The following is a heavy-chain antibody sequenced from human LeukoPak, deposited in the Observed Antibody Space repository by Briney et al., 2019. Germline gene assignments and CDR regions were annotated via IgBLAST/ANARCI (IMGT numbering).Heavy chain of an antibody. Sequence: RSQTLSLTCAISGDSVSSNSAGWSWIRQSPSRGLEWLGRTYYRSKRYNDYAVSVKGRITINPDTSKNQFSLQLNSVTPEDTAVYYCAKGGGSLDYWGRGTLVTVSS. J-gene: IGHJ4*02. V-gene: IGHV6-1*01. D-gene: IGHD1-26*01. CDR3: AKGGGSLDY. CDR1: GDSVSSNSAG. CDR2: TYYRSKRYN.